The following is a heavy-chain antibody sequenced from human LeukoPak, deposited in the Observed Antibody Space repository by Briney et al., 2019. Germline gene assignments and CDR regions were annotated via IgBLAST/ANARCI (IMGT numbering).Heavy chain of an antibody. J-gene: IGHJ4*02. D-gene: IGHD3-3*01. CDR3: AKTPSFDDFWSGYYVDY. CDR2: IYSGGST. Sequence: PGGSLRLSCAASGFTVSSNYMSWVRQAPGKGLEWVSVIYSGGSTYYADSVKGRFTISRDNSKNTLYLQMNSLRAEDTAVYYCAKTPSFDDFWSGYYVDYWGQGTLVTVSS. V-gene: IGHV3-53*01. CDR1: GFTVSSNY.